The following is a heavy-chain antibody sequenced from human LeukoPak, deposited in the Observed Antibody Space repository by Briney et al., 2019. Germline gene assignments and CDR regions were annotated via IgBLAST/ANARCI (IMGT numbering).Heavy chain of an antibody. V-gene: IGHV3-15*01. CDR1: GFTFSNAW. CDR2: IKSKTDGGTT. CDR3: TTRITIFGVDY. J-gene: IGHJ4*02. Sequence: LXLSCAASGFTFSNAWMSWVRQAPGKGLEWVGRIKSKTDGGTTDYAAPVKGRFTISRDDSKNTLYLQMNSLKTEDTAVYYCTTRITIFGVDYWGQGTLVTVSS. D-gene: IGHD3-3*01.